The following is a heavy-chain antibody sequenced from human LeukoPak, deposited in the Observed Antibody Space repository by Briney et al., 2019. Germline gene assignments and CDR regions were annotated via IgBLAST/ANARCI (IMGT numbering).Heavy chain of an antibody. Sequence: SETLSLTCAVYGGSFSGYYWSWIRQPPGKGLEWIGEINHSGSTNYNPSLKSRVTISVDTSKYQFSLKLSSVTAADTAVYYCARVRTKASTIFGVVIPYYYYYYMDVWGKGTTVTVCS. CDR1: GGSFSGYY. CDR2: INHSGST. J-gene: IGHJ6*03. V-gene: IGHV4-34*01. CDR3: ARVRTKASTIFGVVIPYYYYYYMDV. D-gene: IGHD3-3*01.